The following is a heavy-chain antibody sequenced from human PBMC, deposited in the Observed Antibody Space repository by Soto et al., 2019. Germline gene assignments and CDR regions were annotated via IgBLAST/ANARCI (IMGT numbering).Heavy chain of an antibody. D-gene: IGHD3-22*01. V-gene: IGHV3-11*06. CDR2: ISSSSSYT. CDR1: GFTFSDYY. CDR3: ARVTSSGYYYLDY. Sequence: ESGGGLVKPGGSLRLSCAASGFTFSDYYMSWIRQAPGKGLEWVSYISSSSSYTNYADSVKGRFTISRDNAKNSLYLQMNSLRAEDTAVYYCARVTSSGYYYLDYWGQGTLVTVSS. J-gene: IGHJ4*02.